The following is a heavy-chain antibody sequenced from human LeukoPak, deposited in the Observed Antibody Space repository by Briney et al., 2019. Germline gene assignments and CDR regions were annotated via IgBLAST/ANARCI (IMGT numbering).Heavy chain of an antibody. CDR3: ARVSVASAISNSSSSGGFFNWFDP. D-gene: IGHD6-6*01. J-gene: IGHJ5*02. CDR1: GGTFSSYA. CDR2: IIPIFGTA. V-gene: IGHV1-69*06. Sequence: ASVKVSCKASGGTFSSYAISWVRQAPGQGLEWMGGIIPIFGTANYAQKFQGRVTIIADKSTSTAYMELSSLRSEDTAVYYCARVSVASAISNSSSSGGFFNWFDPWGQGTLVTVSS.